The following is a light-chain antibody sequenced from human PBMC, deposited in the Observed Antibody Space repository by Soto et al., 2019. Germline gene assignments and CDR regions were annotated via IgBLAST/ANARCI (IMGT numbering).Light chain of an antibody. J-gene: IGKJ2*01. CDR2: GAS. CDR1: QSVSSN. Sequence: EIVMTQSPATLSVSPGERATLSCRASQSVSSNLAWYQQKPGQPPRLLIYGASTRATGIPARFSGSGSGTEFTLTISSLQSADFAVYYCQQYNNWPPYTFGQGTKLEIK. CDR3: QQYNNWPPYT. V-gene: IGKV3-15*01.